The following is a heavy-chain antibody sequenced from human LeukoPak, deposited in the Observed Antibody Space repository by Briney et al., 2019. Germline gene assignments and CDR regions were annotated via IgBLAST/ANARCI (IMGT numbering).Heavy chain of an antibody. CDR2: IYTSGST. J-gene: IGHJ4*02. CDR1: GGSFSGYY. CDR3: ARARWLQAPFDY. V-gene: IGHV4-59*10. Sequence: SETLSLTCAVYGGSFSGYYWSWIRQPAGKGLEWIGRIYTSGSTNYNPSLKSRVTMSVDTSKNQFSLKLSSVTAADTAVYYCARARWLQAPFDYWGQGTLVTVSS. D-gene: IGHD5-24*01.